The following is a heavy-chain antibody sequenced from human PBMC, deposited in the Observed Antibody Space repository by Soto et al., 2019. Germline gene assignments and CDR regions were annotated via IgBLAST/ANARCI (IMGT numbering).Heavy chain of an antibody. Sequence: ASVKVSCKASGYTFTGYYMHWARQAPGRGLEWMGWINPNSGGTNYAQKFQGWVTMTRDTSISTAYMELSRLRSDDTAVYYCARDATAIAVGRMDVWGQGTTVTVSS. J-gene: IGHJ6*02. V-gene: IGHV1-2*04. D-gene: IGHD6-19*01. CDR2: INPNSGGT. CDR3: ARDATAIAVGRMDV. CDR1: GYTFTGYY.